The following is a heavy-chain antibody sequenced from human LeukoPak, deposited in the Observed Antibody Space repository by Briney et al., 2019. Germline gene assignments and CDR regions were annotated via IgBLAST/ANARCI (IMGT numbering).Heavy chain of an antibody. Sequence: GGSLRLSCAASGFTFSSYWMSWVRQAPGKGLEWVANIKQDGSEKYYVDSVKGRFTISRDNAKNSLYLQMNSLRAEDTAVYYCARDRDPYYYDSSGLDYWGQGTLVTVSS. D-gene: IGHD3-22*01. CDR2: IKQDGSEK. CDR3: ARDRDPYYYDSSGLDY. V-gene: IGHV3-7*01. CDR1: GFTFSSYW. J-gene: IGHJ4*02.